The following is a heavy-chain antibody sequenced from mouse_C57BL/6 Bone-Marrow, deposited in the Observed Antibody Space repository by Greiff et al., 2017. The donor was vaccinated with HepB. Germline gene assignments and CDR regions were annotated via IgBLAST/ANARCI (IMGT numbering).Heavy chain of an antibody. CDR1: GYTFTDYE. Sequence: QVQLKQSGAELVRPGASVTLSCKASGYTFTDYEMHWVKQTPVHGLEWIGAIDPDTGGTAYNQKFKGKAILTADKSSSTASMELRSLTSEDSAVYYCTRAPVTTVVDWYFDVWGTGTTVTVSS. V-gene: IGHV1-15*01. J-gene: IGHJ1*03. CDR2: IDPDTGGT. CDR3: TRAPVTTVVDWYFDV. D-gene: IGHD1-1*01.